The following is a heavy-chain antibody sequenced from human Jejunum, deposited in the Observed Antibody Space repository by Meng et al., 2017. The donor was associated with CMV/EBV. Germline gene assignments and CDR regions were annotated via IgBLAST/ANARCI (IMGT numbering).Heavy chain of an antibody. CDR2: IHPNSGDT. Sequence: VKVSCKASGYTFTDYYMHWVRQAPGQGLEWMGRIHPNSGDTVYAQKFQGRVTLTRDTSISTAYMEVSSLRSDDTAVYYCARNYRDYWGQGTLVTVSS. J-gene: IGHJ4*02. CDR1: GYTFTDYY. D-gene: IGHD3-10*01. CDR3: ARNYRDY. V-gene: IGHV1-2*06.